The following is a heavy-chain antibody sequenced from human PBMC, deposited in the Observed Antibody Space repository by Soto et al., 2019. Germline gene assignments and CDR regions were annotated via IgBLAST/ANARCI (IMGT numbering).Heavy chain of an antibody. CDR1: GGSISSGGYY. Sequence: SETLSLTCTVSGGSISSGGYYWSWIRQHPGKGLEWIGYIYYSGSTYYNPSLKSRVTISVDTSKNQFSLKLSSVTAADTAVYYCARGPFLLGDVWGQGTTVTVSS. J-gene: IGHJ6*02. CDR3: ARGPFLLGDV. V-gene: IGHV4-31*03. CDR2: IYYSGST.